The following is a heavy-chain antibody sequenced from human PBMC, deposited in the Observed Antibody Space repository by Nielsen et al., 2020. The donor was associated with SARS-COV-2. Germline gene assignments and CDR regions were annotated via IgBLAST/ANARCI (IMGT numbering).Heavy chain of an antibody. Sequence: WIRQPPGKGLEWVANIKQDGSEKYYMDSVKGRFTVSRDNAKNSLYLQMNSLRAEDTAVYYCAKGSDYYDSSGYYYLAYWGQGTLVTVSS. D-gene: IGHD3-22*01. V-gene: IGHV3-7*01. CDR3: AKGSDYYDSSGYYYLAY. J-gene: IGHJ4*02. CDR2: IKQDGSEK.